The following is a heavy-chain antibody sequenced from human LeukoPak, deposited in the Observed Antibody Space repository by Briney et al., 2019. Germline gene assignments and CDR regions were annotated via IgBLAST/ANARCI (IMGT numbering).Heavy chain of an antibody. V-gene: IGHV1-46*01. Sequence: ASVKVSCKASGYTFTSYYMRWVRQAPGQGLEWMGIINPSGGSTTYAQKFQGRVTMTRDMSTSAVYMELSSLRSEDTAVYYCARDLDGGVFDYWGQGTLVTVSS. D-gene: IGHD3/OR15-3a*01. CDR1: GYTFTSYY. CDR3: ARDLDGGVFDY. J-gene: IGHJ4*02. CDR2: INPSGGST.